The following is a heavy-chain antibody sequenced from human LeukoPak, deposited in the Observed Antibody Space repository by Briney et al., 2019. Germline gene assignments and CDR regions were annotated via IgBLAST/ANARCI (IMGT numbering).Heavy chain of an antibody. CDR2: ISGSSRYI. V-gene: IGHV3-21*01. CDR1: GFTFSSFS. CDR3: AREVGRSAAL. D-gene: IGHD6-13*01. J-gene: IGHJ4*02. Sequence: PGGSLRLSCAASGFTFSSFSMDWVRQPPGKGLEWVSSISGSSRYIYYADSVKGRFTISRDNAKNSLYLQMNSLRADDTAVYYCAREVGRSAALWGQGTLVTVSS.